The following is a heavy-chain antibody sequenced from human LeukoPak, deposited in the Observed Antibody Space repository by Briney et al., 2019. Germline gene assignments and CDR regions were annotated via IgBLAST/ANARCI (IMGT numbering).Heavy chain of an antibody. CDR3: ARHGYDVLSGLFDY. D-gene: IGHD3-3*01. Sequence: PSETLSLTCAVSGYSMSSGYYWGWVRQPPGKGLDWIGSIYHSETAYYTPSLKSRVTISIDTSKNQLSLKLSSATAADTEIFSCARHGYDVLSGLFDYWGQGSLVTVSS. J-gene: IGHJ4*02. CDR2: IYHSETA. CDR1: GYSMSSGYY. V-gene: IGHV4-38-2*01.